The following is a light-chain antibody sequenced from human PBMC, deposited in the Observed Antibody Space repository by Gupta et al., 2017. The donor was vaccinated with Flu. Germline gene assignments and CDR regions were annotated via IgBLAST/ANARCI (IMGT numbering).Light chain of an antibody. J-gene: IGLJ2*01. CDR2: DIT. V-gene: IGLV2-14*03. CDR1: SSDVGAYNY. Sequence: QSALTQPASVSGSPGQSITVSCTGTSSDVGAYNYVSWYQQYPGKAPKLIIQDITSRPSGVSNRFAASKSGNTAFLTISGLQAEDDAYYYCNSYTSSDTLLLGGGTRVTVL. CDR3: NSYTSSDTLL.